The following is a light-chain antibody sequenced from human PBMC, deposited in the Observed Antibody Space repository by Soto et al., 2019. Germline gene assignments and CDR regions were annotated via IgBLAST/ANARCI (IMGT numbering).Light chain of an antibody. Sequence: ETVLTQFPGTLSLSPGERATLSCRASQSVSSDYLAWYQQKPGQPPRLLIYGVSSRATGIPDRFSGSGSGPDFTLTISRLEPEDLAVYYCQQYDSWPLTFGGGTKVEIK. CDR3: QQYDSWPLT. V-gene: IGKV3-20*01. J-gene: IGKJ4*01. CDR2: GVS. CDR1: QSVSSDY.